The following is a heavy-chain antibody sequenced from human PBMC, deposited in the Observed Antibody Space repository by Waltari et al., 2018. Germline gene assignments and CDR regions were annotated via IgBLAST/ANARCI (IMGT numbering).Heavy chain of an antibody. V-gene: IGHV4-34*02. CDR3: ATRIPSGWYFDY. CDR1: GGSFSGYY. D-gene: IGHD6-19*01. J-gene: IGHJ4*02. Sequence: QVRLQQWGAGLLKPSETLSLTCAVYGGSFSGYYWRWIRQSPGKGLEWIGEINHGENTNYNPSLKSRVTISIGTSKNHFSLRMTSVTAADTAFYYCATRIPSGWYFDYWAQGTLVTVSS. CDR2: INHGENT.